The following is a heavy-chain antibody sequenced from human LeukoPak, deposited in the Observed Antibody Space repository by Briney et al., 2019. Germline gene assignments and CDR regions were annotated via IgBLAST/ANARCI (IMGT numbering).Heavy chain of an antibody. CDR1: GGSISSSSYY. J-gene: IGHJ4*02. V-gene: IGHV4-39*07. CDR3: ARVACSSTSCYTVGFDY. D-gene: IGHD2-2*02. Sequence: SETLSLTCTVSGGSISSSSYYWGWIRQPPGKGLEWIGSIYYSGSTYYNPSLKSRVTISVDTSKNQFSLKLSSVTAADTAVYYCARVACSSTSCYTVGFDYWGQGTLVTVSS. CDR2: IYYSGST.